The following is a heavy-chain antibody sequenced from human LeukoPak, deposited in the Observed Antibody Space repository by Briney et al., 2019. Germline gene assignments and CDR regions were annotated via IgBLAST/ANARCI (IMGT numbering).Heavy chain of an antibody. CDR3: AAYSSGSYGGFDY. V-gene: IGHV3-9*03. CDR2: ISWNGARI. D-gene: IGHD1-26*01. J-gene: IGHJ4*02. CDR1: GFTFDDYA. Sequence: TGGSLRLSCAASGFTFDDYAMHWVRQAPGKGLEWVSGISWNGARIGYADSVKGRFTISRDNSKNTLYLQMGSLRAEDMAVYYCAAYSSGSYGGFDYWGQGTLVTVSS.